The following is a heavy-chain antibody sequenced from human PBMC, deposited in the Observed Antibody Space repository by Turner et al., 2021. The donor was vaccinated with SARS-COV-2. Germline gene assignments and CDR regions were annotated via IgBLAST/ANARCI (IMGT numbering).Heavy chain of an antibody. D-gene: IGHD5-18*01. V-gene: IGHV4-39*01. J-gene: IGHJ6*02. Sequence: QLHLQDSGPGLVKPSETLSLTCTVSGGSISSSTYYWGWIRQPPGKGLEWIGNIYYSGITYYNPSLKSRVTISVDTSKNQFSLKLSSVTAADTAVYYCARLMDTAMDYYGIDVWGQGTTVTVSS. CDR1: GGSISSSTYY. CDR3: ARLMDTAMDYYGIDV. CDR2: IYYSGIT.